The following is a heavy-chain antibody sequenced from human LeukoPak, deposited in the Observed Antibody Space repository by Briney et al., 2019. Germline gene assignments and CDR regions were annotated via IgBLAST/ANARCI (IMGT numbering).Heavy chain of an antibody. CDR2: FLGIVGRT. CDR1: AFTFSSFA. D-gene: IGHD2-15*01. CDR3: AKYPRSGGSRMDV. V-gene: IGHV3-23*01. Sequence: PGGSLRLACAAYAFTFSSFAMSWVRQAPGGVREWVSAFLGIVGRTYYASSVKGRLTISRDTSKKPLYLQMTRLIAADTAVYYRAKYPRSGGSRMDVWGQGTTVTVSS. J-gene: IGHJ6*02.